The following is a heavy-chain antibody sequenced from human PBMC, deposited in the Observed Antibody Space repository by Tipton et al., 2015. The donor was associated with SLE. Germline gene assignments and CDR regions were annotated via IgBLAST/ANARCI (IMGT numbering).Heavy chain of an antibody. Sequence: QLVQSGPEVKKPGASVKVSCKASGYTFTDYYMHWVRQAPGQGLEWMGRINPSSGDTNYAQKFQGRVTMTRDTSISTAYMELSRLRSDDTAVYYCARDGLLELRVLGDYWGQGTLVTVSS. D-gene: IGHD1-7*01. CDR2: INPSSGDT. CDR1: GYTFTDYY. V-gene: IGHV1-2*06. CDR3: ARDGLLELRVLGDY. J-gene: IGHJ4*02.